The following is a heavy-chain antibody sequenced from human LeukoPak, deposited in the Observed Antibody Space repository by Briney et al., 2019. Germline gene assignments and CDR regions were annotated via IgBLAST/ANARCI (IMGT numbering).Heavy chain of an antibody. Sequence: GGSLRLSCAASGFTVSSNYMSWVRQAPGKGLEWVSVIYSGGSTYYADSVEGRFTISRDNSKNTLLLLMINRRGEDTAVLYCAKDRARVGLQFGAFDIWGQGTMVTVSS. D-gene: IGHD5-24*01. CDR2: IYSGGST. J-gene: IGHJ3*02. V-gene: IGHV3-53*01. CDR1: GFTVSSNY. CDR3: AKDRARVGLQFGAFDI.